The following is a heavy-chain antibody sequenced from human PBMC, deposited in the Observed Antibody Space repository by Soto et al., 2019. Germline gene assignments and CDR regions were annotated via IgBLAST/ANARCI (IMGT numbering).Heavy chain of an antibody. J-gene: IGHJ4*02. CDR3: AKGGVDQTGPVTGGY. Sequence: QVHLVQSGPEVKKPGASVRVSCRASGYTFTNYGIGWVRQAPGQGLGWMGWINTYNGNTNYAQKFRGGLTMTTDTSTTTAYMELRGPKSDDTGMYYWAKGGVDQTGPVTGGYWGQGTLVTVSS. CDR1: GYTFTNYG. CDR2: INTYNGNT. V-gene: IGHV1-18*01. D-gene: IGHD2-15*01.